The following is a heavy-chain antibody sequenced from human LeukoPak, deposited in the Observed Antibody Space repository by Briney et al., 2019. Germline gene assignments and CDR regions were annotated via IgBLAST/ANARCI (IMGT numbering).Heavy chain of an antibody. CDR1: GFTFSSYS. J-gene: IGHJ4*02. Sequence: GGSLRLSCAASGFTFSSYSMNWVRQAREKGLEWVSSISSTGSYIFYADSVKGRFTISRDSAKNSLYLQMNSLRAEDTAVYYCAREMDDILTGYGLDYWGQGTLVTVSS. D-gene: IGHD3-9*01. CDR2: ISSTGSYI. V-gene: IGHV3-21*01. CDR3: AREMDDILTGYGLDY.